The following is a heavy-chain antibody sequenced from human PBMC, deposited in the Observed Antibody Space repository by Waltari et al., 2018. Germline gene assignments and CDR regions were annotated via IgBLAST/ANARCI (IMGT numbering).Heavy chain of an antibody. CDR1: GGSFSGYY. CDR2: SNHSGST. CDR3: ARQFSSGWYSEY. D-gene: IGHD6-19*01. V-gene: IGHV4-34*01. Sequence: QVQLQQWGAGLLKPSETLSLTCAVYGGSFSGYYWSWIRQSPGKGLEWIGESNHSGSTNYNPSLKSRVPIAVDTSKNQFSLKVSSVTAADTAVYYCARQFSSGWYSEYWGQGTLVTVSS. J-gene: IGHJ4*02.